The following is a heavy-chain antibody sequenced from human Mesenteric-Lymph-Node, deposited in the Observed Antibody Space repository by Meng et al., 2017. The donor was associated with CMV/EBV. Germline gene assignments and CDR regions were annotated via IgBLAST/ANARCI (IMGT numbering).Heavy chain of an antibody. CDR3: ARADIVATVVDY. CDR1: GGSISSYY. V-gene: IGHV4-59*01. J-gene: IGHJ4*02. D-gene: IGHD5-12*01. CDR2: IYYSGST. Sequence: SETLSLTCTVSGGSISSYYWSWIRQPPGKGLEWIGYIYYSGSTNYNPSLKSRVTISVDTSKNQSSLKLSSVTAADTAVYYCARADIVATVVDYWGQGTLVTVSS.